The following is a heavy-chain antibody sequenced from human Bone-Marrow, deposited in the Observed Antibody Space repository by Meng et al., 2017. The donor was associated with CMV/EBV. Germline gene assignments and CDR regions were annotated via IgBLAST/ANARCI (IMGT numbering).Heavy chain of an antibody. V-gene: IGHV1-18*01. CDR1: CYTFTSYC. D-gene: IGHD3-9*01. CDR2: SSNYNGNR. Sequence: ASFMVSCNASCYTFTSYCISWVLQAPRQGPQWMAWSSNYNGNRKYAQKFLGRITMTTDTSTSTAYMELRRLRSDDTAEYYCARDWELYDVVTGYHYLDYWGQGTLVTVSS. J-gene: IGHJ4*02. CDR3: ARDWELYDVVTGYHYLDY.